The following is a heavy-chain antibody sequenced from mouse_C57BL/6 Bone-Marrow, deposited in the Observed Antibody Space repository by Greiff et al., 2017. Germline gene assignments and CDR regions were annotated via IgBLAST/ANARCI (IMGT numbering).Heavy chain of an antibody. CDR1: GYTFTSYW. D-gene: IGHD2-3*01. V-gene: IGHV1-7*01. CDR2: INPSSGYT. Sequence: QVQLQQSGAELAKPGASVKLSCKASGYTFTSYWMHWVKQRPGQGLEWIGYINPSSGYTKYNQKFKDKATLTADKSSSTAYMQLSSLTYEDSAVYYCARRWLLSYYAMDYWGQGTSVTVSS. J-gene: IGHJ4*01. CDR3: ARRWLLSYYAMDY.